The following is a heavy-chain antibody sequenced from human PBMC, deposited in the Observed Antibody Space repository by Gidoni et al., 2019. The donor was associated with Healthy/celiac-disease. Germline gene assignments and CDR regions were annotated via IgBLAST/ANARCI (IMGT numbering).Heavy chain of an antibody. V-gene: IGHV3-21*01. Sequence: EVQLVESGGGLVKHGGSLRLSCAASGLTFSSYSMNWVRQAPGKGLEWVSSISSSSSYIYYADSVKGRFTISRDNAKNSLYLQMNSLRAEDTAVYYCARLIGVVPAAIRGAFDIWGQGTMVTVSS. CDR2: ISSSSSYI. J-gene: IGHJ3*02. CDR1: GLTFSSYS. D-gene: IGHD2-2*01. CDR3: ARLIGVVPAAIRGAFDI.